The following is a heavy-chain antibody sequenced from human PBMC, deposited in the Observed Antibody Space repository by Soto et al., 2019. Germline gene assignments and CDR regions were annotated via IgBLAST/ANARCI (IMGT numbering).Heavy chain of an antibody. CDR3: TTPYYYGSGYYYYYYGMDV. CDR2: IKSKTDGGTT. V-gene: IGHV3-15*07. Sequence: GGSLRLSCAASGFTFSNAWMNWVRQAPGKGLEWVGRIKSKTDGGTTDYAAPVKGRFTISREDSKNTLYLQMNSLKTEDTAVYYCTTPYYYGSGYYYYYYGMDVWGQGTTVTVSS. J-gene: IGHJ6*02. CDR1: GFTFSNAW. D-gene: IGHD3-10*01.